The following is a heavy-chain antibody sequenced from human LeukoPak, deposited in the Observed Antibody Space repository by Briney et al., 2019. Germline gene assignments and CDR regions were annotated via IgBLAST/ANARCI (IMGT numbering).Heavy chain of an antibody. J-gene: IGHJ5*02. D-gene: IGHD3-3*01. CDR2: IYYSGST. CDR1: GGSISSGGYY. CDR3: ARAMRVTIFGVGAEFDP. Sequence: ASQTLSLTCTVSGGSISSGGYYWSWIRQHPGKGLEWIGYIYYSGSTYYNPSLKSRVTISVDTSKNQFSLKLSSVTAADTAVYYCARAMRVTIFGVGAEFDPWGQGTLVTVSS. V-gene: IGHV4-31*03.